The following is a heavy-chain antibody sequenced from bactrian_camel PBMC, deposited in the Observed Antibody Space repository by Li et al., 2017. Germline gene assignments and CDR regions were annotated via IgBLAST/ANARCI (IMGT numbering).Heavy chain of an antibody. CDR3: AAALLPSRECALIESKYDH. CDR2: IEDAGVT. J-gene: IGHJ4*01. CDR1: DTRDYYSTYY. V-gene: IGHV3S53*01. Sequence: HVQLVESGGGSVQAGGSLKLSCSASDTRDYYSTYYMAWFRQAPGKEREGVAVIEDAGVTRYADAVKGRFTVSKDNSKNTLYLQMDNLGPEDTAMYYCAAALLPSRECALIESKYDHWGQGTQVTVS. D-gene: IGHD2*01.